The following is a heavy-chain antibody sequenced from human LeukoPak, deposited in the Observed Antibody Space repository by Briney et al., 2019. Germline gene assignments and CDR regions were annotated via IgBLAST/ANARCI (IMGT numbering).Heavy chain of an antibody. D-gene: IGHD3/OR15-3a*01. CDR2: IYHSGST. CDR3: ARGQEGLVDY. V-gene: IGHV4-30-2*01. Sequence: SRTLSLTCAVSGGSISSGGYSWSWIRQPPGKGLEWIGYIYHSGSTYYNPSLKSRVTISVDRSKNQFSLKLSSVTAADTAVYYCARGQEGLVDYWGQGTLVTVSS. CDR1: GGSISSGGYS. J-gene: IGHJ4*02.